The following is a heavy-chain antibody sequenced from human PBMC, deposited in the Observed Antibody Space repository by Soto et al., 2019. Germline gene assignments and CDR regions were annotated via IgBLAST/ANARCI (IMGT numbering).Heavy chain of an antibody. D-gene: IGHD2-15*01. CDR1: GFSLSTRGVA. Sequence: QITLKESGPTLVKPTQTLTLTCTFSGFSLSTRGVAVGWFRQPPGKALEWLALIYWDEDKWYSPSLKSRLTIHDDTSKNQVVLTMTNMDPVATATYSCAHRPRGYSYYFAYLGQCTLFTVSS. CDR2: IYWDEDK. V-gene: IGHV2-5*02. CDR3: AHRPRGYSYYFAY. J-gene: IGHJ4*02.